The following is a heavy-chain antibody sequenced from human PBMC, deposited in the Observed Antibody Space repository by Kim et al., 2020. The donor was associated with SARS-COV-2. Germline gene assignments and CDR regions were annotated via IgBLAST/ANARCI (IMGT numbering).Heavy chain of an antibody. J-gene: IGHJ4*02. Sequence: GGSLRLSCAASGFTFSSYSMNWVRQAPGKGLEWVSSISSSSSYIYYADSVKGRFTISRDNAKNSLYLQMNSLRAEDTAVYYCARDSDHLDIVVVPAAHWGQGTLVTVSS. D-gene: IGHD2-2*03. CDR2: ISSSSSYI. CDR3: ARDSDHLDIVVVPAAH. CDR1: GFTFSSYS. V-gene: IGHV3-21*01.